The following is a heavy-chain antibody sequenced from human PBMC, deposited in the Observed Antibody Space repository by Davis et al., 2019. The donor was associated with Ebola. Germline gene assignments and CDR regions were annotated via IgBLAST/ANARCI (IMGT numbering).Heavy chain of an antibody. Sequence: MPSETLSLTCAVYGGSFSDYYWSWIRQPPGKGLEWIGEINHSGSTNYNPSLKSRVTISVDTSKKQFSLKLNSVTAADTAVYYCARGGGSYYMDVCGKGATVTVSS. CDR1: GGSFSDYY. V-gene: IGHV4-34*01. J-gene: IGHJ6*03. CDR3: ARGGGSYYMDV. CDR2: INHSGST. D-gene: IGHD3-10*01.